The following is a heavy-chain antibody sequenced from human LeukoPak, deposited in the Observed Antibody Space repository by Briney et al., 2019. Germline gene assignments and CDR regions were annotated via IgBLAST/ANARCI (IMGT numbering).Heavy chain of an antibody. V-gene: IGHV3-74*01. Sequence: GGSLRLSCAASGFTFSRYWMHWVRQAPGKGLVWVSRINTDGSRTTYADSVKGRFTISRDNAKNTVYLQMNSLRAEDTAVYYCARVALGNYSWFDPWGQGTLVTVSS. CDR1: GFTFSRYW. J-gene: IGHJ5*02. CDR3: ARVALGNYSWFDP. D-gene: IGHD3-16*01. CDR2: INTDGSRT.